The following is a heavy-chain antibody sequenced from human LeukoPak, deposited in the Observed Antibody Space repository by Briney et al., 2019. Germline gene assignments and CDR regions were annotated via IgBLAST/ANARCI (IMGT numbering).Heavy chain of an antibody. CDR3: ARHNLYCSGGSCYSATFDY. Sequence: GESLKISCKGSGYSFTSYWIGWVRQMPGKGLEWMGIIYPGDSDTRYSPSFQGQVTISADKSISTAYLQWSSLKASDTAMYYCARHNLYCSGGSCYSATFDYWGQGTLVTVSS. V-gene: IGHV5-51*01. CDR2: IYPGDSDT. D-gene: IGHD2-15*01. J-gene: IGHJ4*02. CDR1: GYSFTSYW.